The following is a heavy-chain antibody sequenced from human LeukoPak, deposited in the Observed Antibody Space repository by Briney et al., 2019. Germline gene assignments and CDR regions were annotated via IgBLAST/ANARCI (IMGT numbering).Heavy chain of an antibody. J-gene: IGHJ4*02. CDR1: GYTFTGYY. CDR2: INPNSGGT. V-gene: IGHV1-2*06. D-gene: IGHD1-26*01. CDR3: AILSGSYYVFDY. Sequence: ASVKVSCKASGYTFTGYYMHWVRQAPGQGLEWMGRINPNSGGTNYAQKFQGRVTMTRDTSISTAYMELSGLRSDDTAVYYCAILSGSYYVFDYWGQGTLVTVSS.